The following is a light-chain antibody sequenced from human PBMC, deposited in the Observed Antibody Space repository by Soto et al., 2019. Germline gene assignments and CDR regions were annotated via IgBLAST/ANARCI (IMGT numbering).Light chain of an antibody. J-gene: IGKJ3*01. CDR3: QQYGSSPFS. Sequence: EIVLTQSPGTLSLSPGERATLSCRASQSVNNNYLAWYQQKPGEAPRLLIYGASSRATGIPDRFSGSGSGTDFTLTISRLEPEDFAVYYCQQYGSSPFSFGPGPKVDV. CDR1: QSVNNNY. V-gene: IGKV3-20*01. CDR2: GAS.